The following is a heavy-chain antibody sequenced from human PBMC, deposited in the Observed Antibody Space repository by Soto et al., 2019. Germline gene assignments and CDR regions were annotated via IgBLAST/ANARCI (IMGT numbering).Heavy chain of an antibody. Sequence: GGSLRLSCAASGFTFSSYAMSWVRQAPGKGLEWVSAISGSGGSTYYADSVKGRFTTSRDNSKNTLYLQMNSLRAEDTAVYYCAKDHEAVYYFDYWGQGTLVTVSS. CDR3: AKDHEAVYYFDY. CDR2: ISGSGGST. V-gene: IGHV3-23*01. J-gene: IGHJ4*02. D-gene: IGHD6-19*01. CDR1: GFTFSSYA.